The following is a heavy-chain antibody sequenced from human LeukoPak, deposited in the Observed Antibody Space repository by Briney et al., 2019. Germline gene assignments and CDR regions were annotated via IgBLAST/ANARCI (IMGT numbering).Heavy chain of an antibody. D-gene: IGHD3-9*01. CDR3: ARDRRAYDILTGYSRRYFDY. J-gene: IGHJ4*02. CDR2: IIPNFGTA. CDR1: GGTFSSYA. Sequence: SVKVSRKASGGTFSSYAISWVRQAPGQGLEWMGGIIPNFGTANYAQKFQGRVTITADESTSTAYMELSSLRSEDTAVYYCARDRRAYDILTGYSRRYFDYWGQGTLVTVSS. V-gene: IGHV1-69*13.